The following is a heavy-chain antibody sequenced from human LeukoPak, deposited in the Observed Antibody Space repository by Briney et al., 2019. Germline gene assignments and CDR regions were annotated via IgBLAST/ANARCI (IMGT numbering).Heavy chain of an antibody. CDR2: ISGSGSVI. D-gene: IGHD3-22*01. V-gene: IGHV3-48*03. Sequence: PGGSLRLSCEASGSTFSTFEMNWVRQVPGKGLEWVSYISGSGSVIHYADSVKGRFTISRDNAKNSVILQMNSLRDEDTGIYYCARDSSGYYGKIDYWGQGTLVTVSS. CDR1: GSTFSTFE. J-gene: IGHJ4*02. CDR3: ARDSSGYYGKIDY.